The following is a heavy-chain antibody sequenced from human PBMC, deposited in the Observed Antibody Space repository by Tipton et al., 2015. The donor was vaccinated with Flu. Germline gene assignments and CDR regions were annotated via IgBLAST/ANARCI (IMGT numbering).Heavy chain of an antibody. V-gene: IGHV4-38-2*01. CDR2: IHRSGNT. CDR1: GESMGINYY. J-gene: IGHJ4*02. Sequence: LRLSCSVSGESMGINYYWGWIRQPPGEGLEWIGNIHRSGNTYHNPSLRSRVTMSVDSSRNQFSLRLSSVTAADTAVYYCARHTGDSVRGIIDYWGQGTLVTVSS. CDR3: ARHTGDSVRGIIDY. D-gene: IGHD3-10*02.